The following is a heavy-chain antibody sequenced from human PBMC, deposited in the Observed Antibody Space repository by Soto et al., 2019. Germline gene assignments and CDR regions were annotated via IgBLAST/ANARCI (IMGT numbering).Heavy chain of an antibody. CDR1: GFTFSSYD. Sequence: EVQLVESGGGLVQPGGSLRLSCAASGFTFSSYDMHWVRQATGKGLEWVSAIGTAGDTYYPGSVKGRFTISRENAKNSLYLQMNSVRAEDTAVYYCVAVDTAMVLHAFDIWGQGTMVTVSS. J-gene: IGHJ3*02. D-gene: IGHD5-18*01. V-gene: IGHV3-13*01. CDR2: IGTAGDT. CDR3: VAVDTAMVLHAFDI.